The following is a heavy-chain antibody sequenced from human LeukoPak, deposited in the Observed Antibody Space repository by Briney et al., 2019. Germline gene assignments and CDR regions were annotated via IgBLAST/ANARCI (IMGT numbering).Heavy chain of an antibody. CDR1: GFTFSSYW. CDR2: IKQDGSEK. D-gene: IGHD6-13*01. CDR3: AATGSSNWRPPYYYYGLDV. V-gene: IGHV3-7*03. Sequence: GGSLRLSCAASGFTFSSYWMSWVRQAPGKGLEWVANIKQDGSEKYYVDSVKGRFTISRDNAKNSLYLQMNSLRAEDTAVYYCAATGSSNWRPPYYYYGLDVWGKGTTVTVSS. J-gene: IGHJ6*04.